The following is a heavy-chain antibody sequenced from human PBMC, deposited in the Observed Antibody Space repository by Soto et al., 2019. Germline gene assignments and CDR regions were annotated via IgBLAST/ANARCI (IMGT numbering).Heavy chain of an antibody. D-gene: IGHD2-15*01. CDR3: ASEAGGGSCY. CDR1: GFTFSSYS. Sequence: VQLVESGGGLVKPGGSPRLSCAASGFTFSSYSMNWVRQAPGKGLEWVSSISSSSSYIYYADSVKGRFTISRDNAKNSLYLQMNSLRAEDTAVYYCASEAGGGSCYWGQGTLVTVSS. CDR2: ISSSSSYI. V-gene: IGHV3-21*01. J-gene: IGHJ4*02.